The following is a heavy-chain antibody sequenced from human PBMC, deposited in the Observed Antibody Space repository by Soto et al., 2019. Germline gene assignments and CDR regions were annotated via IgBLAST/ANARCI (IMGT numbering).Heavy chain of an antibody. CDR2: IYTAGSA. CDR1: GFTVSSYH. Sequence: EVQLVESGGGLVQPGGSLRLSCAASGFTVSSYHMSWVRQAPGKGLEWVSVIYTAGSADFADSVKGRFTVSRDNSKNTLYLQMSSLRAEDTAVYYCARVLSSNYHYFDYWGQGTLVTVSS. D-gene: IGHD6-13*01. J-gene: IGHJ4*02. V-gene: IGHV3-66*01. CDR3: ARVLSSNYHYFDY.